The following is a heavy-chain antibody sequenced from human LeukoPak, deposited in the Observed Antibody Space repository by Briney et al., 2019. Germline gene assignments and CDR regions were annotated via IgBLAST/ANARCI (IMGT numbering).Heavy chain of an antibody. CDR2: IYYSGST. CDR3: ARRGRPAAGIGGLLDS. V-gene: IGHV4-38-2*02. D-gene: IGHD6-13*01. J-gene: IGHJ5*01. CDR1: GYSISSGYY. Sequence: SETLSLTCTVSGYSISSGYYWGWIRQPPGKGLEWIGSIYYSGSTYYNPSLKSRVTISVDTSKNQFSLKLSSVTAADTAVYYCARRGRPAAGIGGLLDSWGQGTLVTVSS.